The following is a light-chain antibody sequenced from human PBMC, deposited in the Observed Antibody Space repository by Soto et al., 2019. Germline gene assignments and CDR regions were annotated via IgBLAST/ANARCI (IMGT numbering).Light chain of an antibody. J-gene: IGKJ5*01. CDR2: DAS. Sequence: EIVLTQSPATLSLSPGERATLSRRASQSVSSYLAWYQQKPGQAPRLLIYDASNRATGIPARFSGSGSGTDFTLTISSLEPEDFAVYYCQQRGNWITFGQGTRLEIK. CDR1: QSVSSY. CDR3: QQRGNWIT. V-gene: IGKV3-11*01.